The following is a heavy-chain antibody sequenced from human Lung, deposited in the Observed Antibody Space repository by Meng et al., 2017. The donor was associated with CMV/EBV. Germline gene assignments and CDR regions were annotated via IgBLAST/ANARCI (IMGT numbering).Heavy chain of an antibody. Sequence: SCAASGFTFSSYGMHWVRQAPGKGLEWVAFIRYGGSNKYYADSVKGRFTISRDNSKNTLYLQMNSLRAEDTAVYYCAKGKTAIAAAGPLDYWGQGXLVTVSS. CDR3: AKGKTAIAAAGPLDY. CDR2: IRYGGSNK. V-gene: IGHV3-30*02. D-gene: IGHD6-13*01. J-gene: IGHJ4*02. CDR1: GFTFSSYG.